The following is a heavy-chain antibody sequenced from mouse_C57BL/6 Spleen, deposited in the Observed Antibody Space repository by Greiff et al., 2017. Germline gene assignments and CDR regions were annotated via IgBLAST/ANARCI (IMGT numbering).Heavy chain of an antibody. D-gene: IGHD2-1*01. Sequence: QVQLQQPGAELVKPGASVKLSCKASGYTFTSYWMHWVKQRPGQGLEWIGMIHPNSGSTNYNEKFKSKATLTVDKSSSTAYMQLSSLTSEDSAVYYCAGGKRGGNYFDYWGQGTTLTVSS. CDR1: GYTFTSYW. CDR3: AGGKRGGNYFDY. V-gene: IGHV1-64*01. J-gene: IGHJ2*01. CDR2: IHPNSGST.